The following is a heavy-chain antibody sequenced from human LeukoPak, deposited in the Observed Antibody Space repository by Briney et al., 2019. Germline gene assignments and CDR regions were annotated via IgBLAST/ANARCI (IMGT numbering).Heavy chain of an antibody. J-gene: IGHJ4*02. D-gene: IGHD3-10*01. V-gene: IGHV5-51*01. CDR1: GYSFIHYW. CDR3: ARQDGSGIYYFDY. CDR2: IYPSDSDT. Sequence: KCGESLKISCKGSGYSFIHYWIAWVRQMPGEGLGWMGIIYPSDSDTRYSPSFQGQVTISVDKSINTAYLQWNSLKASDTAMYYCARQDGSGIYYFDYWGQGTLVTISS.